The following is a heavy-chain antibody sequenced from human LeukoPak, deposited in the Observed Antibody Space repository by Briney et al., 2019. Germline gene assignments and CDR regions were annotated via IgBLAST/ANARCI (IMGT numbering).Heavy chain of an antibody. V-gene: IGHV4-59*01. CDR1: GGSISSYY. CDR2: IYYSGST. J-gene: IGHJ4*02. CDR3: ARGFYHSSAPDY. Sequence: PSETLSLTCTVSGGSISSYYWSSIRQPPRKRLEWIGYIYYSGSTNYNPSLKSRVTISVDTSKNQFSLKLSSVTAADTAVYYCARGFYHSSAPDYWGQGTLVTVSS. D-gene: IGHD3-22*01.